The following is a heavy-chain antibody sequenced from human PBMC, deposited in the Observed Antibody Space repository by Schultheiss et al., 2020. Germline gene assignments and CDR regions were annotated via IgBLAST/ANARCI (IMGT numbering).Heavy chain of an antibody. V-gene: IGHV3-7*01. J-gene: IGHJ5*02. Sequence: GGSLRLSCAASGFTFSRYWMSWVRQAPGEGLEWVANIKEDGSEKYYVDSVKGRFTISRDNTENSLFLHMNSLRVEDTAVYYCARDPGRTTAFDPWGQGTLVTVSS. D-gene: IGHD4-11*01. CDR1: GFTFSRYW. CDR3: ARDPGRTTAFDP. CDR2: IKEDGSEK.